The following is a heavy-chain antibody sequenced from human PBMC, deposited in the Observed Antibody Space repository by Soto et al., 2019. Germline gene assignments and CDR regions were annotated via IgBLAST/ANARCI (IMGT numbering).Heavy chain of an antibody. Sequence: GGSLRLSCAASGFTSSDYYLSWIRQAPGQGLEWVSYISSSGTTTYYADSVRGRFTIIRDHAKNSLYLQMNSLRAEDTAVYYCAGGEMATISFDYWGQGTLVTVSS. CDR3: AGGEMATISFDY. V-gene: IGHV3-11*01. CDR1: GFTSSDYY. J-gene: IGHJ4*02. CDR2: ISSSGTTT. D-gene: IGHD5-12*01.